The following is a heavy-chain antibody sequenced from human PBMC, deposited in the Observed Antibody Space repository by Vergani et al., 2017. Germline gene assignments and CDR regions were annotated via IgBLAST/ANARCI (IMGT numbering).Heavy chain of an antibody. CDR3: ARAEENPYNWNDVWFDP. D-gene: IGHD1-20*01. V-gene: IGHV4-61*02. CDR2: IYTSGST. Sequence: QVQLQESGPGLVKPSQTLSLTCTVSGGSISSGSYYWSWIRQPAGKGLEWIGRIYTSGSTNYNPSLKSRVTISVDTSKNQFSLKLSSVTAADTAVYYCARAEENPYNWNDVWFDPWGQGTLVTVSS. J-gene: IGHJ5*02. CDR1: GGSISSGSYY.